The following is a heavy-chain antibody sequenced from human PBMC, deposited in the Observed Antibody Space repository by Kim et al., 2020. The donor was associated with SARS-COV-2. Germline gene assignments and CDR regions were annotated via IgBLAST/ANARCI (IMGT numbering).Heavy chain of an antibody. CDR1: GYSISSGYY. D-gene: IGHD2-21*02. V-gene: IGHV4-38-2*02. Sequence: SETLSLTCTVSGYSISSGYYWGWIRQPPGKGLEWIGSIYHSGSTYYNPSLKSRVTISVDTSKNQFSLKLSSVTAADTAVYYCARGLWSGGDCYYDYWGQGTLVTVSS. CDR2: IYHSGST. J-gene: IGHJ4*02. CDR3: ARGLWSGGDCYYDY.